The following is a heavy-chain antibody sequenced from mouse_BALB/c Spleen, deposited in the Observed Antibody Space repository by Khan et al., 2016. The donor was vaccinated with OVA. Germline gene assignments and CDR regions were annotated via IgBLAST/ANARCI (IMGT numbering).Heavy chain of an antibody. CDR1: GYTFTSYR. CDR3: ARDRIDY. Sequence: QMQLEESGAELAKPGASVKMSCKASGYTFTSYRMHWIKQRPGQGLEWIGYINPTSGYTDYNQKFKDKATLTADKSSSTAYMQLSSLTSDDSAVYYCARDRIDYWGQGTALTVSS. J-gene: IGHJ2*01. CDR2: INPTSGYT. V-gene: IGHV1-4*01.